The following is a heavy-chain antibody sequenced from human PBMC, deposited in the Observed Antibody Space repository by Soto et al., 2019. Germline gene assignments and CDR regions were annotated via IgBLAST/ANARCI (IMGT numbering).Heavy chain of an antibody. V-gene: IGHV1-2*04. J-gene: IGHJ4*02. Sequence: ASVKVSCKASGYTFTGYYMHWVRQAPGQGLEWMGWINPNSGDTNYAQKFQGWVTMTGDTSISTAYMELSRLRSDDTAVYYCARAGEQWLSTFDYWGQGTLVTVSS. CDR2: INPNSGDT. CDR1: GYTFTGYY. D-gene: IGHD6-19*01. CDR3: ARAGEQWLSTFDY.